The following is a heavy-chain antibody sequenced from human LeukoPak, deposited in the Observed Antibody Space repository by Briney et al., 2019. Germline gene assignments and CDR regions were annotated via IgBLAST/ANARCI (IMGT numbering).Heavy chain of an antibody. D-gene: IGHD6-13*01. Sequence: GGSLRLSCAASGFTFSSYSMNWVRQAPGKGLEWVSYISSSSSTIYYADSVKGRFTISRDNAKNTLYLQMNSLRAEDTAVYYCVRESGSRYGNALDIWGRGTMVTVS. V-gene: IGHV3-48*04. CDR3: VRESGSRYGNALDI. J-gene: IGHJ3*02. CDR1: GFTFSSYS. CDR2: ISSSSSTI.